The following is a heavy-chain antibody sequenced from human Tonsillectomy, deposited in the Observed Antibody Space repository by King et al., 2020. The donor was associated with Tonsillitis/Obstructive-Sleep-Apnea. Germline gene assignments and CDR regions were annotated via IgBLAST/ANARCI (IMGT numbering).Heavy chain of an antibody. CDR1: GFTFSNYW. CDR2: IKQDGSEK. V-gene: IGHV3-7*03. Sequence: VQLVQSGGGLVQPGGSLRLSCAASGFTFSNYWVYWVRQAPGKGLEWVANIKQDGSEKYYVNSVKGRFTISRDNAKNSLYLQMNSLRAEDTAVYYCARDKAGGWYFDLWGRGTLFTVSS. J-gene: IGHJ2*01. CDR3: ARDKAGGWYFDL. D-gene: IGHD3-10*01.